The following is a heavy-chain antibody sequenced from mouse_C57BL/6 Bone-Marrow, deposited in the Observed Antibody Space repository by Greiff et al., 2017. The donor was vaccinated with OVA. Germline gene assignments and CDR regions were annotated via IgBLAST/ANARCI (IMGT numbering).Heavy chain of an antibody. CDR3: ARGSNGAMDY. Sequence: VQLQQPGAELVRPGTSVKLSCKASGYTFTSYWMHWVKQRPGQGLEWIGVIDPSDSYTNYNQKFKGKATLTVDTSSSTAYMQLSSLTSEDSAVYYCARGSNGAMDYWGQGTTVT. CDR1: GYTFTSYW. D-gene: IGHD2-5*01. CDR2: IDPSDSYT. J-gene: IGHJ4*01. V-gene: IGHV1-59*01.